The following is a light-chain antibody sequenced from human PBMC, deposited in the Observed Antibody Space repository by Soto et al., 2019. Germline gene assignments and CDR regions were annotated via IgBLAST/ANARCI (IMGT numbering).Light chain of an antibody. Sequence: ETVLTQSPGTLSLSPGERATLSCRASQTVSSNYLAWYQQKPGQAPRLLIYSASSRATGITDRFSGSGSGTDFTRTISRLEPEDCAVYYCQQYGSSYIFGQGTKLEIK. CDR2: SAS. V-gene: IGKV3-20*01. J-gene: IGKJ2*01. CDR1: QTVSSNY. CDR3: QQYGSSYI.